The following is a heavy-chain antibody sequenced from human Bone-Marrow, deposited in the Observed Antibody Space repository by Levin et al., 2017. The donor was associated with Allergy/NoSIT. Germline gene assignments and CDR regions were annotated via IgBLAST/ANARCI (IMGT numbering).Heavy chain of an antibody. D-gene: IGHD3-22*01. V-gene: IGHV4-59*01. CDR2: IYYSGST. Sequence: KSSETLSLTCTVSGGSISSYYWSWIRQPPGKGLEWIGYIYYSGSTNYNPSLKSRVTISVDTSKNQFSLKLSSVTAADTAVYYCARGSMDSSGYDAFDIWGQGTMVTVSS. CDR1: GGSISSYY. J-gene: IGHJ3*02. CDR3: ARGSMDSSGYDAFDI.